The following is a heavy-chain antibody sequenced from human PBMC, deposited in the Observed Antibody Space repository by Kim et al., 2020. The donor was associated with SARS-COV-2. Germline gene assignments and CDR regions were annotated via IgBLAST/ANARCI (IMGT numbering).Heavy chain of an antibody. D-gene: IGHD2-15*01. J-gene: IGHJ4*02. CDR1: GLTFNEAW. CDR3: TTLGYCNDTTCPGPLDS. Sequence: GGSLRLSCVASGLTFNEAWMHWVRQAPGKGLEWVGLIKSKDDGETAHYAAAVSARFVISRDDLRSTLYLQMNNLKTEDTAKYYCTTLGYCNDTTCPGPLDSWGLGTLVTVSS. CDR2: IKSKDDGETA. V-gene: IGHV3-15*01.